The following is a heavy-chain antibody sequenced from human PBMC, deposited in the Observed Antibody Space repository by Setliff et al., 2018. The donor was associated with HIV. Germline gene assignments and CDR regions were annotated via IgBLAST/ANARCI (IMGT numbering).Heavy chain of an antibody. J-gene: IGHJ3*01. CDR3: ARVPNWGSAPFAYDV. D-gene: IGHD7-27*01. V-gene: IGHV4-31*02. CDR2: ILDSGST. CDR1: GASISSGGYY. Sequence: SGTLSLTCTVSGASISSGGYYWNWIRQLPGKGLEWIGYILDSGSTYYNPSLRGRLSMSIDTSANQFSVELTSVTAADTALYFCARVPNWGSAPFAYDVWGLGTMVTVSS.